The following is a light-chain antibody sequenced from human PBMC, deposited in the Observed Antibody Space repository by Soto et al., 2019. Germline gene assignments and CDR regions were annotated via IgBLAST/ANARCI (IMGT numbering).Light chain of an antibody. Sequence: QSVLTQPASVSGSPGQSITISCTGTSSDVGGYKYVSWYQQHPGKAPKLMIYEVSSRPSGVSNRFSGSQSGNTASLTISGLQAEDEADYYCSSYTSSSTYVSGTGTKVTVL. J-gene: IGLJ1*01. CDR1: SSDVGGYKY. V-gene: IGLV2-14*01. CDR3: SSYTSSSTYV. CDR2: EVS.